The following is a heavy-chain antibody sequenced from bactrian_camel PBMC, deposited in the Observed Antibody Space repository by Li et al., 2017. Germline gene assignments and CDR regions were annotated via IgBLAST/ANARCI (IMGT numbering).Heavy chain of an antibody. CDR1: ENFGR. CDR3: AASRVWRCSVTDEVDY. CDR2: IDSGGNT. V-gene: IGHV3S55*01. Sequence: HVQLVESGGGSVQAGGSLKLSCAASENFGRIGWFRHPPGKEREGVAIIDSGGNTWYADSVKGRFTISKDSAKNTLYLQMNSLKPEDTAMYYCAASRVWRCSVTDEVDYWGQGTQVTVS. D-gene: IGHD3*01. J-gene: IGHJ4*01.